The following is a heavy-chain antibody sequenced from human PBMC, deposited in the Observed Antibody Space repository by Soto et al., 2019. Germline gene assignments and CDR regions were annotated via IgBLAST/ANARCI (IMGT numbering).Heavy chain of an antibody. V-gene: IGHV1-69*05. D-gene: IGHD6-13*01. CDR3: AREPRQQLVHFDL. CDR2: IIPIFGTA. CDR1: GGTFSSYA. J-gene: IGHJ2*01. Sequence: QVQLVQSGAEVKKPGSPVKVSCKASGGTFSSYAISWVRQAPGQGLEWMGGIIPIFGTASYAQKFQGRVTSTPDVXTSTAYMELSSLRSEDTAVYYCAREPRQQLVHFDLWGRGTLVTVSS.